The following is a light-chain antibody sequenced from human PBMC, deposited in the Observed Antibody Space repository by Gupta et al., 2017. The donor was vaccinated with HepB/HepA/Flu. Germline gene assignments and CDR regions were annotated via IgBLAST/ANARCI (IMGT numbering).Light chain of an antibody. CDR1: SSNIGSNY. V-gene: IGLV1-47*01. Sequence: QSVLTQPPPASGTPGQRVTISCSGSSSNIGSNYVYWYQRLPGTAPKLLIYRNNQRPSGVPDRFSGSKSGTSASLAISGLRSEDEADYYCAAWDDSLSGYVFGTGTKVTVL. J-gene: IGLJ1*01. CDR2: RNN. CDR3: AAWDDSLSGYV.